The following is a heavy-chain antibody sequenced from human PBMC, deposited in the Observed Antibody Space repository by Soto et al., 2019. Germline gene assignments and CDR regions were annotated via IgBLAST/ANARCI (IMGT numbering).Heavy chain of an antibody. CDR1: GFTFSSYS. V-gene: IGHV3-48*02. D-gene: IGHD1-26*01. Sequence: EVQLVESGGGLVQPGGSLRLSCAASGFTFSSYSMNWVRQAPGKELEWVSYISSSSTIYYADSVKGRFTISIDNAKNSLYLQMNSLRDEDTAVYYCAREGGSLNWFDPWGQGTLVTVSS. CDR2: ISSSSTI. J-gene: IGHJ5*02. CDR3: AREGGSLNWFDP.